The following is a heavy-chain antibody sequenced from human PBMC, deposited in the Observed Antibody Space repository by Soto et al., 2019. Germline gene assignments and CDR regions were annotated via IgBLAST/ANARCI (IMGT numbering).Heavy chain of an antibody. CDR2: ISANNGNT. CDR1: GYTFTSYT. Sequence: QVRLVHSETEVKKPGASVNVSCKASGYTFTSYTISWVRQAPGQGLEWMGWISANNGNTEFAQKFQARLTMIADTTTSTAYLELRNLRPDDTAVYYCARSLPWFDPWGQGTLVAVS. V-gene: IGHV1-18*01. CDR3: ARSLPWFDP. J-gene: IGHJ5*02.